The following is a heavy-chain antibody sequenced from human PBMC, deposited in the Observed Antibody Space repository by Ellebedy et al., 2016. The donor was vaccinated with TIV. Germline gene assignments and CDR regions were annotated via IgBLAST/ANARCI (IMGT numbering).Heavy chain of an antibody. J-gene: IGHJ4*02. CDR3: AGGTY. V-gene: IGHV3-53*01. CDR2: MDAGGNT. CDR1: GFSFSPQW. Sequence: PGGSLRLSCAASGFSFSPQWMSWVRQAPGKGLVWVSIMDAGGNTHYPDPGTGRFTVSRDNSKNTLYLQMNSLRAEDTAVYYCAGGTYWGQGTLVTVSS.